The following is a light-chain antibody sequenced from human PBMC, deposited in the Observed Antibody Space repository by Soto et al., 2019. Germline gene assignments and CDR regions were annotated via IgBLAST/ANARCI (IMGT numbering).Light chain of an antibody. CDR2: LGS. CDR1: QSLLSSDGNNY. V-gene: IGKV2-28*01. Sequence: DIVMTQSPLSLPVTPGEPASISCSSSQSLLSSDGNNYLDWYLQKPGQSPQLLIYLGSNRASGVLDRLSGSASGTDFTLKISRVEAGDVGVYYCIQALPPMYTFGQGTKVEIK. CDR3: IQALPPMYT. J-gene: IGKJ2*01.